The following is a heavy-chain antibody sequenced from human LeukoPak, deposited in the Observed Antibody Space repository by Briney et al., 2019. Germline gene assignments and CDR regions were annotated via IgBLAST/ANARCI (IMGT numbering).Heavy chain of an antibody. CDR2: INSDGSST. V-gene: IGHV3-74*01. Sequence: GGSLRLSCAASGFAFSNYWIHWVRQAPGKGLVWVSRINSDGSSTSYADSVKGRFTISRDNAKNTLHLQMNGLRAEDTAVYYCAKEKSSGFDYWGQGTLVTVSS. CDR3: AKEKSSGFDY. CDR1: GFAFSNYW. D-gene: IGHD6-19*01. J-gene: IGHJ4*02.